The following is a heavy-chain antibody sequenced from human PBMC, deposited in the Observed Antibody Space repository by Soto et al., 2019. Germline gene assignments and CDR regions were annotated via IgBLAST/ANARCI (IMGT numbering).Heavy chain of an antibody. V-gene: IGHV4-30-2*01. Sequence: QLQLQESGSGLVKPSQTLSLTCAVSGGSISSGGYSWSWIRQPPGKGLEWIGYIYHSGSTYYNPALKSRVTRSVDRSKNQFSLKLSSVTAADTAVYYCARGVRFCSGGSCFRSYYFDYWGQGTLVTVSS. J-gene: IGHJ4*02. CDR1: GGSISSGGYS. CDR2: IYHSGST. D-gene: IGHD2-15*01. CDR3: ARGVRFCSGGSCFRSYYFDY.